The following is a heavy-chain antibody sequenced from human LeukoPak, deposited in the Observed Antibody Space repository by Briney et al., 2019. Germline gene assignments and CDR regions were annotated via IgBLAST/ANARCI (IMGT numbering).Heavy chain of an antibody. CDR3: ARRDGSGSYSLYYFDY. Sequence: PSETLSLTCTVSGGSISSSSYYWGWIRQPPGKGLEWIGSIYYSGSTYYNPSLKSRVTISVDTSKNQFSLKLSSVTAADTAVYYCARRDGSGSYSLYYFDYWGQGTLVTVSS. CDR2: IYYSGST. D-gene: IGHD3-10*01. CDR1: GGSISSSSYY. V-gene: IGHV4-39*01. J-gene: IGHJ4*02.